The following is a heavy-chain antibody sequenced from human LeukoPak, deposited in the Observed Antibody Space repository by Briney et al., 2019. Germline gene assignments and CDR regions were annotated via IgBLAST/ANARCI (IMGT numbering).Heavy chain of an antibody. D-gene: IGHD6-6*01. Sequence: GESLRISCKGSGYSFTSYWIGWVRQMPGKGLEWMGITYPGDSDTRYSPSFQGQVTISADKSISTAYLQWGSLKASDTAMYYCARHRSIAARPPYYYYYYGMDVWGQGTTVTVSS. CDR2: TYPGDSDT. V-gene: IGHV5-51*01. CDR3: ARHRSIAARPPYYYYYYGMDV. CDR1: GYSFTSYW. J-gene: IGHJ6*02.